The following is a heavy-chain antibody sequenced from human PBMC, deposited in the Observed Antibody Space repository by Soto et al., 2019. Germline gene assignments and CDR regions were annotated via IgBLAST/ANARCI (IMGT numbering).Heavy chain of an antibody. D-gene: IGHD3-22*01. CDR3: TRDVVITYYYYGMDV. V-gene: IGHV3-49*03. CDR1: GFTFGDYA. Sequence: GGSLRLSCTASGFTFGDYAMSWFRQAPGKGLEWVGFIRSKAYGGTTEYAASVKGRFTTSRDDSKSIAYLQMNSLKTEDTAVYYCTRDVVITYYYYGMDVWGQGTTVTVSS. J-gene: IGHJ6*02. CDR2: IRSKAYGGTT.